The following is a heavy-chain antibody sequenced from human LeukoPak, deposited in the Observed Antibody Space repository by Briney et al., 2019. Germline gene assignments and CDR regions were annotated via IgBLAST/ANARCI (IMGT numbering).Heavy chain of an antibody. CDR3: ARDHRDYYGDLYFDY. V-gene: IGHV3-30-3*01. D-gene: IGHD4-17*01. Sequence: GRSLRLSCAASGFTFSSYAMHWVRQAPGKGLEWVAVISYDGSNKYYADSVKGRFTISRDNSKNTLYLQMNSLRAEDTAVYYCARDHRDYYGDLYFDYWGQGTLVTVSS. CDR2: ISYDGSNK. CDR1: GFTFSSYA. J-gene: IGHJ4*02.